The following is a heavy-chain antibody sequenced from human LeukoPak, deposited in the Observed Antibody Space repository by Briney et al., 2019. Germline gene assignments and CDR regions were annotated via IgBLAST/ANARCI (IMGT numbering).Heavy chain of an antibody. J-gene: IGHJ5*01. CDR3: ASSPRLTTSWFLFDS. CDR2: VYYSGST. D-gene: IGHD2-2*01. Sequence: PSETLSLTCSVAGDSFSNYYWTWIRQPPGKGLEWIGYVYYSGSTNYNPSLKTRLHLSVDTSKNRFSLKLSSVTAADTAVYYCASSPRLTTSWFLFDSWGHGTLVTVSS. V-gene: IGHV4-59*08. CDR1: GDSFSNYY.